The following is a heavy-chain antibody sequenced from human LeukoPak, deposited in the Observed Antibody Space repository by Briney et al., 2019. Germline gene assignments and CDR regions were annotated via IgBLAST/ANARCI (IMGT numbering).Heavy chain of an antibody. CDR3: AFHYDILTGFDYFDY. CDR1: RFTFSSYA. Sequence: PGGSLRLSCAASRFTFSSYAMSWVRQAPGKGLECVSATIGGGGSTYYADSVKGRFTIPRDNSKNTMYLQMNSLRDEDTAVYYCAFHYDILTGFDYFDYWGQGTLVTVSS. CDR2: TIGGGGST. D-gene: IGHD3-9*01. V-gene: IGHV3-23*01. J-gene: IGHJ4*02.